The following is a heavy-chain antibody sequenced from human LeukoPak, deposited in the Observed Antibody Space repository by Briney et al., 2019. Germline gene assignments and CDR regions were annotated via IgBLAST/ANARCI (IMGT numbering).Heavy chain of an antibody. CDR1: GGSISSSSYY. CDR2: IHYSGNT. V-gene: IGHV4-61*05. CDR3: ARAFRDSGSYDWFDP. J-gene: IGHJ5*02. D-gene: IGHD1-26*01. Sequence: SETLSLTCTVSGGSISSSSYYWGWIRQSPGKGLAWIGYIHYSGNTNYNPSLKSRVTMSEDTSKNQVSLKLSSVTAADTAVYYCARAFRDSGSYDWFDPWGPGTLVIVSS.